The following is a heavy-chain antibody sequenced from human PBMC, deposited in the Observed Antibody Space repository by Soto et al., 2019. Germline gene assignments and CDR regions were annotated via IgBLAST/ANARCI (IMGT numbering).Heavy chain of an antibody. CDR2: ISSNGDST. CDR3: VHPRSTVQIPPT. J-gene: IGHJ5*02. V-gene: IGHV3-64D*06. D-gene: IGHD4-17*01. CDR1: GFTFSMFS. Sequence: GSLRLSCSASGFTFSMFSMHWVRQAPGKGLEYVSGISSNGDSTYYADSVKGRFTISRDNSKNTLYLRMSSLRAVDTAVYYCVHPRSTVQIPPTWGQGTLVTVSS.